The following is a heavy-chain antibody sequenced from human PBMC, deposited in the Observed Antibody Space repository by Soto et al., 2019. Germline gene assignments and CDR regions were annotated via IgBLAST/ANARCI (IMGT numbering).Heavy chain of an antibody. CDR2: IYYSGST. J-gene: IGHJ6*02. CDR1: GGSISSYY. CDR3: ARYSSDGMDV. D-gene: IGHD5-18*01. Sequence: QVQLQESGPGLVKPSETLSLTCTVSGGSISSYYWSWIRQPPGKGLEWIGYIYYSGSTNYNPSLKSRVTISVDTSKDQFSLKRSSVTAADTAVYYCARYSSDGMDVWGQGTTVTVSS. V-gene: IGHV4-59*08.